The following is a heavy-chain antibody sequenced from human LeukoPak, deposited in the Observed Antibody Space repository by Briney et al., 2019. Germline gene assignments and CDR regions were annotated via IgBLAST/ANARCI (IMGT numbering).Heavy chain of an antibody. CDR1: AFTFRNYA. CDR3: AKSDPVARNTGPMDAFDV. V-gene: IGHV3-30*18. D-gene: IGHD2-15*01. CDR2: IASDGNDK. Sequence: PGGSLRLSCAASAFTFRNYAMHWLRQAPGKGLEWVAVIASDGNDKHLADSVKGRFTISRDNSRNTLYLQMNSLRSGDTAVYYCAKSDPVARNTGPMDAFDVWGQGTMVTVSS. J-gene: IGHJ3*01.